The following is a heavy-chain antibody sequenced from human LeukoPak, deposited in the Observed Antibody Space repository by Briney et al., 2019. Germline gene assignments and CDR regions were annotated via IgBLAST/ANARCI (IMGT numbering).Heavy chain of an antibody. D-gene: IGHD2-15*01. CDR3: AKSGLNRFDY. Sequence: GGSLRLSCAASGFTFTSYWMSWVRQAPGKGLEWVANIKQDGSEKYYVDSVKGRFTISRDNSKNTLYLQVNSLRAEDTAVYYCAKSGLNRFDYWGQGTLVTVSS. J-gene: IGHJ4*02. CDR2: IKQDGSEK. V-gene: IGHV3-7*03. CDR1: GFTFTSYW.